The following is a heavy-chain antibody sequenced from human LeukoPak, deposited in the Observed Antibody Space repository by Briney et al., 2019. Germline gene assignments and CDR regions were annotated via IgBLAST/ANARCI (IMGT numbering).Heavy chain of an antibody. D-gene: IGHD3-10*01. V-gene: IGHV1-8*01. Sequence: ASVKVSCKASGYTLTSYDINWVRQATGQGLEWMGWMNPNSGNTGYAQKFQGRVTMTRNTSISTAYMELSSLRSEDTAVYYCASSVLLWFGETHYYYYYGMDVWGQGTTVTVSS. J-gene: IGHJ6*02. CDR3: ASSVLLWFGETHYYYYYGMDV. CDR1: GYTLTSYD. CDR2: MNPNSGNT.